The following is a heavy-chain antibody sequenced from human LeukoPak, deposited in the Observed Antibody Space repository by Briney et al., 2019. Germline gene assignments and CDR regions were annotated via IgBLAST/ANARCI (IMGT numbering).Heavy chain of an antibody. D-gene: IGHD1-26*01. J-gene: IGHJ4*02. Sequence: SLKVSCKTSVGTFSSYAISWVRQAPGHRLEWMGRIIPLSGTANYAQKFQGRVTITTEESTSTASLELSSLRSEDTAVYYCARDVIVGATRFWGTQLRYFDYWGQGTLVTVSS. CDR2: IIPLSGTA. CDR3: ARDVIVGATRFWGTQLRYFDY. CDR1: VGTFSSYA. V-gene: IGHV1-69*05.